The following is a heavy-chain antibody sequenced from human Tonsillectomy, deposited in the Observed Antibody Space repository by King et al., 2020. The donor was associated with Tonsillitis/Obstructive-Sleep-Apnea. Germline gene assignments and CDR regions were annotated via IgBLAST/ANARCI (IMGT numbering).Heavy chain of an antibody. V-gene: IGHV4-59*01. Sequence: QLQESGPGLVKPSETLSLTCTVSGGSISSYYWSWIRQPPGKGLEWIGYIYYSGSTNYNPSLKSRVTISVDTSKNQFSLKLSSVTAADTAVYYCARAEVELAKINAIDIWGQGTMVTVSS. CDR2: IYYSGST. CDR1: GGSISSYY. CDR3: ARAEVELAKINAIDI. D-gene: IGHD5-24*01. J-gene: IGHJ3*02.